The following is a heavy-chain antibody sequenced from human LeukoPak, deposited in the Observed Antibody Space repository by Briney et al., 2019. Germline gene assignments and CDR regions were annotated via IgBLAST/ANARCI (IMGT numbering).Heavy chain of an antibody. CDR1: GGSISSSIYY. J-gene: IGHJ5*02. CDR2: IYYSGST. V-gene: IGHV4-39*01. Sequence: SETLSLTCTVSGGSISSSIYYWGWIRQPPGKGLEWIGSIYYSGSTYYNPSLKSRVTISVDTSKNQFSLKLSSVTAADTAVYYCARHSGGFGDRGNWFDPWGQGTLVTVSS. CDR3: ARHSGGFGDRGNWFDP. D-gene: IGHD3-10*01.